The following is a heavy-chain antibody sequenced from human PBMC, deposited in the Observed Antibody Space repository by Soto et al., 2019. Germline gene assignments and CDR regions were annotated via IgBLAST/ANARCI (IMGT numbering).Heavy chain of an antibody. Sequence: VGSLRLSCAASGFTFSSYEMNWVRQAPGKGLEWGSYISSSGSTIYYADSVKGRFIISRDNAKNSLYLQMNSLRAEDTAVYYCARGSVMATNWGHGMWVTVSS. CDR3: ARGSVMATN. CDR1: GFTFSSYE. D-gene: IGHD5-12*01. V-gene: IGHV3-48*03. CDR2: ISSSGSTI. J-gene: IGHJ4*01.